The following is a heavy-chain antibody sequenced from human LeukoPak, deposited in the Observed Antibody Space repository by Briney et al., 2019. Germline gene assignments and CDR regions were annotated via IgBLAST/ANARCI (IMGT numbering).Heavy chain of an antibody. Sequence: SETLSLTCTVSGGSISSGGYYWSWIRQPPGKGLEWIGYISHSGSTNYSPSLKSRVTISVDTSKNRFSLRLSSVTAADTAVYYCARVTPDALDIWGQGTMVTVSS. CDR2: ISHSGST. CDR3: ARVTPDALDI. CDR1: GGSISSGGYY. V-gene: IGHV4-61*08. J-gene: IGHJ3*02.